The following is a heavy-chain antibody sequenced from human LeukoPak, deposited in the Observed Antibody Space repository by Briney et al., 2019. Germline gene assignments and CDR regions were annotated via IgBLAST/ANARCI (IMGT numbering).Heavy chain of an antibody. V-gene: IGHV3-23*01. D-gene: IGHD6-6*01. Sequence: GGSLRLSCAASGFTFSSSAMSWVRQAPGKGLEWVSAISNNGGYTYYADSVKGRFTISRDNSKNTLYLQMNSLRAEDTAVYYCARGVGSSSPYALDVWGQGTTVTVSS. CDR2: ISNNGGYT. CDR3: ARGVGSSSPYALDV. J-gene: IGHJ6*02. CDR1: GFTFSSSA.